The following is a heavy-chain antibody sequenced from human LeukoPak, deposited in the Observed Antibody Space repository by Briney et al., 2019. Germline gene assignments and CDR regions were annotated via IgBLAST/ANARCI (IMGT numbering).Heavy chain of an antibody. D-gene: IGHD2-2*01. CDR1: GFTFSSYA. CDR2: ISYDGSNK. J-gene: IGHJ3*02. CDR3: ARRGVVPAAYDAFDI. Sequence: GGSLRLSCAASGFTFSSYAMHWVRQAPGKGLEWVAAISYDGSNKYYADSVKGRFTISRDNAKNSLYLQMNSLRAEDTAVYYCARRGVVPAAYDAFDIWGQGTMVTVSS. V-gene: IGHV3-30-3*01.